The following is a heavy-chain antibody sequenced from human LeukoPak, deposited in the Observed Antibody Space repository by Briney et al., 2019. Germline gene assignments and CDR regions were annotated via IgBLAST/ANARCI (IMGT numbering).Heavy chain of an antibody. J-gene: IGHJ4*02. CDR2: INHSGST. D-gene: IGHD3-3*01. Sequence: SETLSLTCAVCGGSFSGYYWSWIRQPPGKGLEWIGEINHSGSTNYNPSLKSRVTISVDLSKNQFSLTVTSVTYAATPVYYYPTITIFGVAHDYWGQGTLVTVSS. CDR1: GGSFSGYY. V-gene: IGHV4-34*01. CDR3: PTITIFGVAHDY.